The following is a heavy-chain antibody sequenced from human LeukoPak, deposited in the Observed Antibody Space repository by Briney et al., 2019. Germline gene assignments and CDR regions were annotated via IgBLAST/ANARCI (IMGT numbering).Heavy chain of an antibody. CDR1: GFTFTSYN. CDR3: ARGGLQSQRLDLLDS. V-gene: IGHV3-21*01. J-gene: IGHJ4*02. CDR2: ISSISNYI. Sequence: GGSLRLSCAASGFTFTSYNMDWVRQARGKGLEWLSSISSISNYIYYAESVKGRFTISRDNAKNLLYLQMDSLRAEDMAIYYCARGGLQSQRLDLLDSWGQGVLVTVSS. D-gene: IGHD6-25*01.